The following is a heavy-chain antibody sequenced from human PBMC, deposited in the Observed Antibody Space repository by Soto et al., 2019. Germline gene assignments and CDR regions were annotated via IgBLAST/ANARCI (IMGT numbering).Heavy chain of an antibody. CDR2: FHNSGSL. Sequence: PSETLSLTCSVSGGSISDSNDHWGWIRQSPGQGLEWIGSFHNSGSLHYNPPFKSRATISVDTSKNQFSLKLSSVTAADTAVYYCARGPNRLHRYYYGSGAPPLILDYWGQGTLVTVSS. CDR3: ARGPNRLHRYYYGSGAPPLILDY. V-gene: IGHV4-39*01. CDR1: GGSISDSNDH. J-gene: IGHJ4*02. D-gene: IGHD3-10*01.